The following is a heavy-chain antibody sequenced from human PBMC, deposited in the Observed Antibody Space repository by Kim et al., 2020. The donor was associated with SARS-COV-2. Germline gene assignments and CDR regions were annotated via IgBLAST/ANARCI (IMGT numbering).Heavy chain of an antibody. CDR2: IYYSGST. Sequence: SETLSLTCTVSGGSISSSSYYWGWIRQPPGKGLEWIGSIYYSGSTYYNPSLESRVTISVDTSKNQFSLKLSSVTAADTAVYYCASGWYYFDYWGQGTLVTVSS. CDR3: ASGWYYFDY. J-gene: IGHJ4*02. CDR1: GGSISSSSYY. V-gene: IGHV4-39*01. D-gene: IGHD6-19*01.